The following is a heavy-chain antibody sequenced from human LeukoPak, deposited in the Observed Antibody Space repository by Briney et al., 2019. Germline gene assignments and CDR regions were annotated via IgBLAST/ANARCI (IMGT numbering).Heavy chain of an antibody. CDR2: IYWDDVK. V-gene: IGHV2-5*02. CDR3: AHRDLYCSSASCYSADAFDL. D-gene: IGHD2-2*02. J-gene: IGHJ3*01. CDR1: GFSLRTSGVG. Sequence: SGLTLVNPTETLTLTCTFSGFSLRTSGVGVGWIRQPPGKALEWLALIYWDDVKRYSPSLKSRLTITKDTSKNQVVLTMTNMDPVDTATYYCAHRDLYCSSASCYSADAFDLWGQGTMVTVSS.